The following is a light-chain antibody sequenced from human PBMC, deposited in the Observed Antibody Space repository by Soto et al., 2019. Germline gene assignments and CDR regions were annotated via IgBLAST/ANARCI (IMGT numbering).Light chain of an antibody. J-gene: IGLJ3*02. CDR1: SRDVGGYNY. CDR3: SSYTSINTRV. V-gene: IGLV2-14*01. Sequence: QSALTQPASVSGSPGQSITISCTGTSRDVGGYNYVSWYQHHPGKAPKLMIYEVSNRPSGVSNRFSGSKSGNTASLTISGLQAEDEADYYCSSYTSINTRVFGGGTKLTVL. CDR2: EVS.